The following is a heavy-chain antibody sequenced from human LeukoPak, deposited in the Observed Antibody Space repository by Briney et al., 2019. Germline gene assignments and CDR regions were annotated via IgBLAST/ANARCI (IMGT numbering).Heavy chain of an antibody. J-gene: IGHJ6*02. CDR3: TRGGYGYYGMDV. CDR1: GFTFSSYG. CDR2: ISGSGSSI. D-gene: IGHD1-1*01. V-gene: IGHV3-48*02. Sequence: GGSLRLSCAASGFTFSSYGMNWARQAPGKGLEWVSYISGSGSSIFYADSVKGRFTLSRDNAKNSLYLQMTSLRDEDTAVFYCTRGGYGYYGMDVWGQGTTVTVSS.